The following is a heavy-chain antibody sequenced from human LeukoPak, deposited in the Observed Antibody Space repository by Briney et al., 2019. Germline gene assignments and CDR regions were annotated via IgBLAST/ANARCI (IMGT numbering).Heavy chain of an antibody. CDR3: ARRADYFDY. Sequence: PSETLSLTCTVSGGSIGSYYWSWIRQPPGKGLEWIGYIYYSGSTNYNPSLKSRVTISVDTSKNQFSLKLSSVTAADTAVYYCARRADYFDYWGQGTLVTVSS. J-gene: IGHJ4*02. V-gene: IGHV4-59*08. D-gene: IGHD6-25*01. CDR2: IYYSGST. CDR1: GGSIGSYY.